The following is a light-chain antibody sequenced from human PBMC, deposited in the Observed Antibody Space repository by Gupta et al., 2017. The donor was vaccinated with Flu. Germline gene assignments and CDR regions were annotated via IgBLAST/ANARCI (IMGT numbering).Light chain of an antibody. CDR1: SSNIGTNT. V-gene: IGLV1-44*01. Sequence: QSVLTQPPSASGTPGQRVSISCSGSSSNIGTNTVKWYQQLPGTAPKVLMYSNNQRPSGVPDRFSGSKSGTSASLAISGLQSEDEGDYYCAAWDDTLNALIFGGGTKL. CDR3: AAWDDTLNALI. CDR2: SNN. J-gene: IGLJ2*01.